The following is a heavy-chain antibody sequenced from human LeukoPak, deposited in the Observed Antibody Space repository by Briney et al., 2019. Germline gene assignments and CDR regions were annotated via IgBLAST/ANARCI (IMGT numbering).Heavy chain of an antibody. D-gene: IGHD1-26*01. V-gene: IGHV3-7*01. CDR3: ASRIVGTPDYFDY. CDR1: GFTFRTYC. J-gene: IGHJ4*02. Sequence: GGSLRLSCAASGFTFRTYCMSWVRQAPGKGLEWVANIMQDGNDKYYVDSVKGRFTISRDNAKNSLYLQLNSLRVEDTAVYYCASRIVGTPDYFDYWGQGTLVTVSS. CDR2: IMQDGNDK.